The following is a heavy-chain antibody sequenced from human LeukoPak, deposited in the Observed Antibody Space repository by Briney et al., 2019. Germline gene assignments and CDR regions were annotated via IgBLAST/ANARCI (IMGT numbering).Heavy chain of an antibody. Sequence: PGGSLRLSCAASGFTFSSYSMNWVRQAPGKGLEWVSSISSSSSYIYYADSVKGRFTISRDNAKNSLYLQMNSLRAEDTAVYYCARDPAWITIFGVAGTGGAFDIWGQGTMVTVSS. CDR3: ARDPAWITIFGVAGTGGAFDI. CDR2: ISSSSSYI. CDR1: GFTFSSYS. D-gene: IGHD3-3*01. J-gene: IGHJ3*02. V-gene: IGHV3-21*01.